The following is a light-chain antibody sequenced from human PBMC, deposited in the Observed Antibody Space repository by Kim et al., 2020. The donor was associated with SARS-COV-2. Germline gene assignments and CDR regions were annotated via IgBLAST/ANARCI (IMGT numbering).Light chain of an antibody. CDR1: SSGIGGYDY. J-gene: IGLJ1*01. V-gene: IGLV2-14*03. CDR3: SSYTSDNTDV. Sequence: GPCITISCPGTSSGIGGYDYVPRYQQHPGKAPKLMIYDVTKRPSGVSTRFSGSKSGNTASLIISGLQAEEEADYYCSSYTSDNTDVFGAGTKVTVL. CDR2: DVT.